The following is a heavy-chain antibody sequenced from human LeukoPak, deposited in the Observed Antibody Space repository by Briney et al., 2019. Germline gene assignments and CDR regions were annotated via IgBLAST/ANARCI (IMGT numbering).Heavy chain of an antibody. D-gene: IGHD4-17*01. J-gene: IGHJ4*02. CDR1: GFTFRSYE. V-gene: IGHV3-23*01. CDR2: ISGSGGST. Sequence: GGSLRLSCAASGFTFRSYEMNWVRQAPGKGLEWVSAISGSGGSTYYADSVKGRFTISRDNSKSTLYLQMNSLRAEDTAVYYCAKEYGDFPFDYWGQGTLVTVSS. CDR3: AKEYGDFPFDY.